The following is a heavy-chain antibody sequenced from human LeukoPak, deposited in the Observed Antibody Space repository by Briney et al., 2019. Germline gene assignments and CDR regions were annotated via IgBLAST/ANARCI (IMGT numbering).Heavy chain of an antibody. CDR1: GGTFSSYA. V-gene: IGHV1-69*01. J-gene: IGHJ5*02. CDR3: ARDGQGYYYGSGSHTWFDP. D-gene: IGHD3-10*01. Sequence: GSSLKVSCKASGGTFSSYAISWVRQAPGQGLEWMGGIIPIFGTANYAQKFQGRVTITADESTSTAYMELSSLRSEDTAVYYCARDGQGYYYGSGSHTWFDPWGQGTLVTVSS. CDR2: IIPIFGTA.